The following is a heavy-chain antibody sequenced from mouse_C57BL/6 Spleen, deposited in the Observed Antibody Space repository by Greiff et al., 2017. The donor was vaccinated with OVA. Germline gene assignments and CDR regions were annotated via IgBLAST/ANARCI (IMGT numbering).Heavy chain of an antibody. CDR3: ARGDYFDY. J-gene: IGHJ2*01. V-gene: IGHV3-6*01. CDR2: ISYDGSN. CDR1: GYSITSGYY. Sequence: EVQLQESGPGLVKPSQSLSLTCSVTGYSITSGYYWNWIRQFPGNKLEWMGYISYDGSNNYNPSLNNRISITRDTSKNQFFLKLNSVTTEDTATYYCARGDYFDYWGQGTTLTVSS.